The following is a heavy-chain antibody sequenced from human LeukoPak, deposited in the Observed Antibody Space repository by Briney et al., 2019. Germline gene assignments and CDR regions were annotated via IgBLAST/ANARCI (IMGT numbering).Heavy chain of an antibody. D-gene: IGHD3-9*01. J-gene: IGHJ4*02. CDR1: GGSFSGYY. V-gene: IGHV4-34*01. Sequence: SETLSLTCAVYGGSFSGYYWSWIRQPPGKGLEWIGEINHSGSTNYNPSLKSRVTISVDTSKNQFSLKLSSVTAADTAVYYCARHPRVLRYFDCFDYWGQGTLVTVSS. CDR3: ARHPRVLRYFDCFDY. CDR2: INHSGST.